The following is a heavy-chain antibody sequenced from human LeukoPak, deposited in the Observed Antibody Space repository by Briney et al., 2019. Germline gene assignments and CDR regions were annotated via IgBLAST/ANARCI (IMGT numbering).Heavy chain of an antibody. CDR1: GYTITSYS. V-gene: IGHV1-46*01. D-gene: IGHD5-18*01. CDR3: AREGGDTPMVKFDS. J-gene: IGHJ4*02. CDR2: INPSGGTT. Sequence: ASVKVSCKTSGYTITSYSIHWVRQAPGQGLEWMGIINPSGGTTTYTQKFQGRVTMTRVMSTSTVYMELSSLRSEDTGVYYCAREGGDTPMVKFDSWGQGTLVTVSS.